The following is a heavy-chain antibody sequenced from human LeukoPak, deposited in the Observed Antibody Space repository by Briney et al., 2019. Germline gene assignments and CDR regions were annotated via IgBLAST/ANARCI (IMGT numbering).Heavy chain of an antibody. J-gene: IGHJ3*02. Sequence: SVKVSCKASGGTFGSYAISWVRQAPGQGLEWMGRIIPILGIANYAQKFQGRVTITADKSTSTAYMELSSLRSEDTAVYYCARRQYYYDSSSADAFDIWGQGTMVTVSS. CDR3: ARRQYYYDSSSADAFDI. CDR1: GGTFGSYA. V-gene: IGHV1-69*04. CDR2: IIPILGIA. D-gene: IGHD3-22*01.